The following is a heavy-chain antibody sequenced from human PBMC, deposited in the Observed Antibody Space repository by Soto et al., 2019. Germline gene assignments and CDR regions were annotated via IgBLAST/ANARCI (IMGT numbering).Heavy chain of an antibody. CDR1: GYTFTSYD. CDR3: ARGDIAVAGPDY. V-gene: IGHV1-8*01. Sequence: GASVKVSCKASGYTFTSYDINWVRQATGQGLEWMGWMNPNSGNTGYAQKFQGRVTMTRNTSISTAYVELSSLRSEDTAVYYCARGDIAVAGPDYWGQGTLVTVSS. J-gene: IGHJ4*02. CDR2: MNPNSGNT. D-gene: IGHD6-19*01.